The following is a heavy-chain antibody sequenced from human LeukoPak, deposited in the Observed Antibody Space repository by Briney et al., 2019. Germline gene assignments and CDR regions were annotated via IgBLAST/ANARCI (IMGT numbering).Heavy chain of an antibody. D-gene: IGHD2-8*01. CDR2: ISAYNGNT. CDR3: ARGGCTNGVCSVDY. V-gene: IGHV1-18*01. CDR1: GYTFTSYG. J-gene: IGHJ4*02. Sequence: GASVKVSCKASGYTFTSYGISWVRQAPGQGLEWMGWISAYNGNTNYAQKFQGRVTITRNTSISTAYMELSSLRSEDTAVYYCARGGCTNGVCSVDYWGQGTLVTVSS.